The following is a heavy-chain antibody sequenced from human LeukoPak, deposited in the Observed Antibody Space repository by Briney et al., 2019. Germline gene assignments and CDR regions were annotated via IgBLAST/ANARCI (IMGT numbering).Heavy chain of an antibody. V-gene: IGHV4-34*01. CDR1: GGSFSGYY. CDR3: ARQPRLLWFGEKRAFDY. Sequence: SETLSLTCAVYGGSFSGYYWSWIRQPPGKGLEWIGEINHSGSTNYNPSLKSRVTISVDTSKNRFSLKLSSVTAADTAVYYCARQPRLLWFGEKRAFDYWGQGTLVTVSS. CDR2: INHSGST. J-gene: IGHJ4*02. D-gene: IGHD3-10*01.